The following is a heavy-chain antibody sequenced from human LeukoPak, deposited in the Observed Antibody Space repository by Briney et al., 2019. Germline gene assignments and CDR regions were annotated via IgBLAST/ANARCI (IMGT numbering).Heavy chain of an antibody. CDR1: GYTFTSYD. V-gene: IGHV1-8*01. D-gene: IGHD6-13*01. J-gene: IGHJ6*02. CDR3: VIAAVLYCYYGMDV. CDR2: MNPNSGNT. Sequence: GASVKVSCKASGYTFTSYDINWVRQATGQGLEWMGRMNPNSGNTGYAQKFQGRVTMTRNTSISTAYMELSSLRSEDTAVYYCVIAAVLYCYYGMDVWGQGTTVTVSS.